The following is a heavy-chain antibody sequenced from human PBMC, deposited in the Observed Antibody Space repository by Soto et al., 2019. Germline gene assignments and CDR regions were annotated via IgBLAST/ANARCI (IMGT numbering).Heavy chain of an antibody. D-gene: IGHD3-22*01. V-gene: IGHV5-10-1*01. CDR1: GYSFAGYW. CDR3: ARQIYDSDTGPNFQYYFDS. CDR2: IDPSDSQT. Sequence: PGESLKISCKGSGYSFAGYWITWVRQKPGKGLEWMGRIDPSDSQTYYSPSFRGHVTISATKSITTVFLQWSSLRASDTAVYYCARQIYDSDTGPNFQYYFDSWGKGTPVTVS. J-gene: IGHJ4*02.